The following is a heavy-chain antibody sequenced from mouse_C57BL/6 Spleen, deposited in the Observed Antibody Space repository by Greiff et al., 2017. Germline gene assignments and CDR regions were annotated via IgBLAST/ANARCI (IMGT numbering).Heavy chain of an antibody. CDR1: GFTFSSYT. CDR3: ARLLRSLDY. Sequence: DVKLVESGGGLVKPGGSLKLSCAASGFTFSSYTMSWVRQTPEKRLEWVATISGGGGNTYYPDSVKGRFTISRDNAKNTLYLQMSSLRSEDTALYYCARLLRSLDYWGQGTTLTVSS. D-gene: IGHD1-1*01. J-gene: IGHJ2*01. V-gene: IGHV5-9*01. CDR2: ISGGGGNT.